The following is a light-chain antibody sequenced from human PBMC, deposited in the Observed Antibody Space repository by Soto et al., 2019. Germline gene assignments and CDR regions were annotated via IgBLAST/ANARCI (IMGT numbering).Light chain of an antibody. V-gene: IGKV3-20*01. J-gene: IGKJ2*01. Sequence: ENVLTQSPGTLSLSPGERATLSCRASQSVSSTFFAWYQQKPGQALRLLLYAAASRATGIPDRFSGSGSGTDFTLTISRLEPEDFAAYYCQQYGYSPPTFGQGTKLEIK. CDR3: QQYGYSPPT. CDR1: QSVSSTF. CDR2: AAA.